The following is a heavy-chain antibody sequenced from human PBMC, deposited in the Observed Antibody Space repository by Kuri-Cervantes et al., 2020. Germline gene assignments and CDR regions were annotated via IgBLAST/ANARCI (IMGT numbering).Heavy chain of an antibody. Sequence: GGSLRLPCAASGFTFSSYAMHWVRQAPGKGLEWVAVISYDGSNKYYADSVKGRFTISRDNSKNTLYLQMSSLRAEDTAVYYCARASGTTSFYDYWGQGTLVTVSS. D-gene: IGHD1-7*01. V-gene: IGHV3-30-3*01. CDR1: GFTFSSYA. CDR2: ISYDGSNK. CDR3: ARASGTTSFYDY. J-gene: IGHJ4*02.